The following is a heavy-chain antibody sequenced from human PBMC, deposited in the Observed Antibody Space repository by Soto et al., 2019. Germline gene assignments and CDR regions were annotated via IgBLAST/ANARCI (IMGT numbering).Heavy chain of an antibody. Sequence: ASVKVSCKASGYTFTNYGISWVRQAPGQGLEWMGWISAYNGNTKYAQKIQGRVTMTTDTSTSTAYIELRSLRSDDTAVYYFARGVGSGSYYDQYNWFDPWGQGTLVTVSS. CDR1: GYTFTNYG. J-gene: IGHJ5*02. V-gene: IGHV1-18*01. CDR3: ARGVGSGSYYDQYNWFDP. D-gene: IGHD3-10*01. CDR2: ISAYNGNT.